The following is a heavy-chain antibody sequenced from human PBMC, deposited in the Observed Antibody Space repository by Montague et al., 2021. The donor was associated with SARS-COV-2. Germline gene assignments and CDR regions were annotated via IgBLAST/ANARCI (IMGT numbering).Heavy chain of an antibody. CDR1: GGSVRSYD. V-gene: IGHV4-59*02. CDR2: IYDSGSK. J-gene: IGHJ4*02. CDR3: ARDNTVTTFRGPYYIDS. Sequence: SETLSLTCTVSGGSVRSYDWSWIRQPPGKGLEWIGNIYDSGSKNYIPSLKSRVTISVDTSKNQFSLKLSSVTAADTAVYYCARDNTVTTFRGPYYIDSWGQGALVTASA. D-gene: IGHD4-17*01.